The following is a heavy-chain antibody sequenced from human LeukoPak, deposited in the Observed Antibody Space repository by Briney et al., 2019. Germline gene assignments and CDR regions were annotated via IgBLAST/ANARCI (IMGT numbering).Heavy chain of an antibody. Sequence: PSETLSLTCTVSGGSISSSSYYWGWIRQPPGKGLAWIGSIYYSGSTYYNPSLKSRVTISVDTSKNQFSLKLSSVTAADTAVYYCARHCSSTSCYNYYGMDVWGQGTTVTVSS. D-gene: IGHD2-2*02. CDR1: GGSISSSSYY. V-gene: IGHV4-39*01. J-gene: IGHJ6*02. CDR3: ARHCSSTSCYNYYGMDV. CDR2: IYYSGST.